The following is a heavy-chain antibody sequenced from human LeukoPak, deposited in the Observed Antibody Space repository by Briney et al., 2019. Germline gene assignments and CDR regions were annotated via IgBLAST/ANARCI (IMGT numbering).Heavy chain of an antibody. J-gene: IGHJ4*02. Sequence: ASVKVSCKASGYTFTSYYMHWVRQAPGQGLEWIGWMNPNSGNTGYAQKFQGRVTMTRNTSISTAYMELSSLRSEDTAVYYCARGDGYSGYAAPGDYWGQGTLVTVSS. CDR1: GYTFTSYY. D-gene: IGHD5-12*01. CDR3: ARGDGYSGYAAPGDY. V-gene: IGHV1-8*02. CDR2: MNPNSGNT.